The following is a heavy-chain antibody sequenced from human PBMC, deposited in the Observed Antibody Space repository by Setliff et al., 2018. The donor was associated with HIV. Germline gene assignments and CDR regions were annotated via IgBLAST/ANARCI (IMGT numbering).Heavy chain of an antibody. J-gene: IGHJ6*03. Sequence: SETLSLTCTVSGGSISSYYWSWIRQPPGKGLEWIGYIYYSGSTNYDPSLKSRVTISVDTSKNQVPLRLTSVTAADTGVYYCARHRDPPGTSWIFYYYYMDLWGAGTTVTVSS. CDR2: IYYSGST. D-gene: IGHD6-13*01. V-gene: IGHV4-59*08. CDR1: GGSISSYY. CDR3: ARHRDPPGTSWIFYYYYMDL.